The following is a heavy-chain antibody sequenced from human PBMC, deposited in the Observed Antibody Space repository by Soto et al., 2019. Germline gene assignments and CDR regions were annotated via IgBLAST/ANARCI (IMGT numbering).Heavy chain of an antibody. CDR3: ARDDLRRNEALDI. V-gene: IGHV3-74*01. CDR1: GFTFSAFW. D-gene: IGHD2-21*01. CDR2: TNKDGASS. Sequence: EVQLVESGGDFVQPGGSLRLSCEASGFTFSAFWMHWVRHVPGEGLMWISRTNKDGASSEYADSVKGRFSVSRDNAKNKMFLHMTGLRAEDTAVYYCARDDLRRNEALDIWGQGTVVTVSS. J-gene: IGHJ3*02.